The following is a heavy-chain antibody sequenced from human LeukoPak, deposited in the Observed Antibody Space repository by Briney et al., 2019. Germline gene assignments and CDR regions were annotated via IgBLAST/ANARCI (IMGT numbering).Heavy chain of an antibody. CDR1: GVTFSDHG. J-gene: IGHJ4*02. D-gene: IGHD3-22*01. CDR2: IGSSGGYI. Sequence: GGSLRLSCAASGVTFSDHGFNWVRQAPGKGLQWVACIGSSGGYIYYADSVKGRFTISRDNAKNSLYLQMNSLRAEDTALYYCASSRYDSSGYYGIIGYWGQGTLVTVSS. CDR3: ASSRYDSSGYYGIIGY. V-gene: IGHV3-21*01.